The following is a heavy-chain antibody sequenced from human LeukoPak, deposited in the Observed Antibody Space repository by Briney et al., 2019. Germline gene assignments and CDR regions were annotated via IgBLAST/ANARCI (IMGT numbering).Heavy chain of an antibody. V-gene: IGHV7-4-1*02. D-gene: IGHD3-10*01. Sequence: EASVKVSCKASGYTFTAYYMHWVRQAPGQGLEWMGWINTDTGNPTYAQGFTGRFVFSLDTSVSTTYLQISSLKAEDTAVYYCARYGSGSYPNLDYWGQGTLVTVSS. J-gene: IGHJ4*02. CDR2: INTDTGNP. CDR1: GYTFTAYY. CDR3: ARYGSGSYPNLDY.